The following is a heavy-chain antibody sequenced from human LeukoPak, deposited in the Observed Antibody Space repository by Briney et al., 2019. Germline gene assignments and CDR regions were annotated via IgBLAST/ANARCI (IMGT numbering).Heavy chain of an antibody. V-gene: IGHV1-8*01. CDR1: GYTFANYD. Sequence: ASVKVSCKTSGYTFANYDINWVRQATGQGLEWMGWMNPNSGNTGFAQNFQGRLTMTRDTSISTAYMDLSSLRSEDTAVYFCVRGGTLVRGVTLLSGMDAWGQGTTVTVSS. J-gene: IGHJ6*02. CDR2: MNPNSGNT. D-gene: IGHD3-10*01. CDR3: VRGGTLVRGVTLLSGMDA.